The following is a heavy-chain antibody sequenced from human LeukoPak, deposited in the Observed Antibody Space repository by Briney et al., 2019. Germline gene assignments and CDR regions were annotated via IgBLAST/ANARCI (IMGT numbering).Heavy chain of an antibody. Sequence: PGGSLRLSCAASGFTFSSYAMSWVRQAPGKGLEWVSAISGSGDSTYYADSVKGRFTISRDNSKNTLYLQMDSLRAEDTAVYYCAKYPYDQLLSFDYWGQGTLVIVSS. D-gene: IGHD2-2*01. CDR1: GFTFSSYA. CDR3: AKYPYDQLLSFDY. V-gene: IGHV3-23*01. J-gene: IGHJ4*02. CDR2: ISGSGDST.